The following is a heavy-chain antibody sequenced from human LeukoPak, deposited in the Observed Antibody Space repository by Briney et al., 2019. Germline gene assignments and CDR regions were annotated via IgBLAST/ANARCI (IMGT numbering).Heavy chain of an antibody. V-gene: IGHV1-46*03. CDR1: GYTFTSYY. CDR3: ARVVKQQLVHYYFDY. CDR2: INPSDGST. J-gene: IGHJ4*02. D-gene: IGHD6-13*01. Sequence: ASVKVSCKASGYTFTSYYMHWLRQAPGQGLEWMGIINPSDGSTSYSQKFQGRGTMTRDTSTSTVYMEPSSLRSEDTAVYYCARVVKQQLVHYYFDYWGQGTLVTVSS.